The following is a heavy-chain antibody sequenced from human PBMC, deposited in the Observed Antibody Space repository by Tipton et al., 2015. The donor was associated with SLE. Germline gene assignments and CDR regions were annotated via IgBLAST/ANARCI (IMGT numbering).Heavy chain of an antibody. Sequence: TLSLTCTVSGGSISSSNYYWGWIRQPPGKGLEWIGSIYYSGSTYYNPSLKSRVTISVDTSKNQFSLKLSSVTAADTAVYYCARPTDSTTVREQDIWGQGTMVTVSS. CDR1: GGSISSSNYY. CDR2: IYYSGST. V-gene: IGHV4-39*07. D-gene: IGHD2/OR15-2a*01. J-gene: IGHJ3*02. CDR3: ARPTDSTTVREQDI.